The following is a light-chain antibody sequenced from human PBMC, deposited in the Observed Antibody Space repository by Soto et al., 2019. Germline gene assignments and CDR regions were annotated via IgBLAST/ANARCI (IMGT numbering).Light chain of an antibody. CDR3: SSWDDNLDAVV. CDR2: TND. V-gene: IGLV1-44*01. J-gene: IGLJ1*01. Sequence: QSVLTQPPSASGTPGQRVTISCSGSSSNIGSNTVNWYQQLPGTAPKLLIYTNDQRPSGVPDRFSGSRSGTSASLAISGLQFEDEADYHCSSWDDNLDAVVFGAGTKATVL. CDR1: SSNIGSNT.